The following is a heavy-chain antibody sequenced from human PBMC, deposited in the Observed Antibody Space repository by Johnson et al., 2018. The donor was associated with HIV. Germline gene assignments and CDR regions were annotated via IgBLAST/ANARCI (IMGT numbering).Heavy chain of an antibody. J-gene: IGHJ3*02. Sequence: VPLVESGGGLVQPGGSLRLSCAASGFAFSAYWMNWVRQAPGQGLEWVANIKPDGREKSYVDSVKGRFTVSRDNVKNTLYLEMHSLRVDDTAVYYCACGTTYTGWIAHNIWGQGTLVTVS. CDR1: GFAFSAYW. V-gene: IGHV3-7*01. CDR2: IKPDGREK. CDR3: ACGTTYTGWIAHNI. D-gene: IGHD2-21*01.